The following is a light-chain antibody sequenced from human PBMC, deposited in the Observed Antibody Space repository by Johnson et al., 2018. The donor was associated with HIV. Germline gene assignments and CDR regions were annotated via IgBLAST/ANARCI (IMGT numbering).Light chain of an antibody. J-gene: IGLJ1*01. CDR1: SSNIGNNY. V-gene: IGLV1-51*01. CDR2: DNT. CDR3: ETWDNSLKGV. Sequence: QSVLTQPPSVSAAPGQKVTISCSGSSSNIGNNYVSWYQHLPGTAPKLLIYDNTKRPSGIPDRFSGSKSGTSATLDITGLQTGDEADYYCETWDNSLKGVFGTGTKVTVL.